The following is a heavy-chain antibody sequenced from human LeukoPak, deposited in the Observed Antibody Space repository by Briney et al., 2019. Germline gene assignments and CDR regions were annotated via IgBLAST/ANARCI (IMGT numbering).Heavy chain of an antibody. CDR3: ARSFGTTVTTGYYYYMDV. CDR1: GGSFNGYY. Sequence: SETLSLTCAVYGGSFNGYYWSWIRQPPGKGLEWIGEINHSGSTNYNPPLKSRVTISVDTSKNQSSLKLSSVTAADTAVYYCARSFGTTVTTGYYYYMDVWGKGTTVTVSS. D-gene: IGHD4-17*01. V-gene: IGHV4-34*01. CDR2: INHSGST. J-gene: IGHJ6*03.